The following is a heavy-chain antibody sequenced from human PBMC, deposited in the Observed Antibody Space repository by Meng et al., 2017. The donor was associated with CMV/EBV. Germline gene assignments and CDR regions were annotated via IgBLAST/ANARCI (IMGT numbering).Heavy chain of an antibody. CDR3: ARDSGVMTMVVTEGGWFDP. CDR2: INPNSGGT. V-gene: IGHV1-2*02. CDR1: GYTFTGYY. J-gene: IGHJ5*02. D-gene: IGHD4-23*01. Sequence: ASVKVSCKASGYTFTGYYMHWVRQAPGQGLEWMGWINPNSGGTNYAQKCQGRVTMTRDTSISTAYKELSRLRSDDTAVYYCARDSGVMTMVVTEGGWFDPWGQGTLVTVSS.